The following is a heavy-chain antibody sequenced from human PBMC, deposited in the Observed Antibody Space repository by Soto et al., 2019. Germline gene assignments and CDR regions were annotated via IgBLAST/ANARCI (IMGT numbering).Heavy chain of an antibody. D-gene: IGHD1-1*01. CDR1: GFSFSNYA. CDR3: VKSKYDSLRVPFDC. J-gene: IGHJ4*02. CDR2: IGATGRST. V-gene: IGHV3-23*01. Sequence: GGSLRLSCAASGFSFSNYAMNWVRQAPGKGLEWVSGIGATGRSTSYADSVKGRFTTSRDNSENKLYLQINSLRAEDTATYFCVKSKYDSLRVPFDCWGPRILVTVSS.